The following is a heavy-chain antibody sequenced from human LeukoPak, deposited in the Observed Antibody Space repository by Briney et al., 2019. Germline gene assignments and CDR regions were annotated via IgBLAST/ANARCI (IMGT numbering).Heavy chain of an antibody. CDR1: GFTFSSYG. CDR3: ARSQYCVGDCYLRLFDY. J-gene: IGHJ4*02. CDR2: ISSSGSTI. Sequence: GGSLRLSCAASGFTFSSYGMHWVRQAPGKGLEWVSYISSSGSTIYYADSVKGRFTISRDNAKNSLYLQMNSLRAEDTAVYYCARSQYCVGDCYLRLFDYWGQGTLVTVSS. V-gene: IGHV3-48*04. D-gene: IGHD2-21*02.